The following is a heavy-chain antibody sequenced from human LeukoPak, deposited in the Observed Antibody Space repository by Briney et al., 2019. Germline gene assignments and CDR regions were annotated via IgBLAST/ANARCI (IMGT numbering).Heavy chain of an antibody. CDR3: ARGRPGCDL. V-gene: IGHV4-34*01. CDR1: GGSFRGYY. Sequence: PSETLSLTCAVYGGSFRGYYWSWLRQPPGKGLEWIGEINHSGSPNYNPSLKSRVTVSVDTSKNQFALKLRSVTAADAAVYYYARGRPGCDLWGQGTLVSVSS. CDR2: INHSGSP. J-gene: IGHJ5*02.